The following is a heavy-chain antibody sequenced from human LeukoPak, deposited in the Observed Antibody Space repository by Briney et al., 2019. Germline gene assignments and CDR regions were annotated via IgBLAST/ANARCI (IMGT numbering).Heavy chain of an antibody. CDR3: AKDSLFGELGRYYFDY. CDR2: ISYDGSNK. CDR1: GFTFSSYG. D-gene: IGHD3-10*01. J-gene: IGHJ4*02. V-gene: IGHV3-30*18. Sequence: GGSLRLSCAASGFTFSSYGMHWVRQAPGKGLEWVAVISYDGSNKYYADSVKGRFTISRDNSKNTLYLQMNSLRAEDTAVYYCAKDSLFGELGRYYFDYWGQGTLVTVSS.